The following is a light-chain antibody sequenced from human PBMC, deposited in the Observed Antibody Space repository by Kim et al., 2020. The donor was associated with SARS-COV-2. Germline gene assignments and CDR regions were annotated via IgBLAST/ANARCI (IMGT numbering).Light chain of an antibody. CDR1: SSDVGGYDF. V-gene: IGLV2-11*01. CDR3: CSYAGSPYV. Sequence: QSALTQPLSVSGSPGQSVTISCTGTSSDVGGYDFVSWYQHHPGRAPKVIIYDVNKRPSGVPDRFSGSKSGNMASLTISGLQADDEADYFCCSYAGSPYVLGSGTKVTVL. J-gene: IGLJ1*01. CDR2: DVN.